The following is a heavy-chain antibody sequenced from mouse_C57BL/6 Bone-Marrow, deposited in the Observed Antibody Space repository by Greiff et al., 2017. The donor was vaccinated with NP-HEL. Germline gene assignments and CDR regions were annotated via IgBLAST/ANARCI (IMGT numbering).Heavy chain of an antibody. Sequence: VMLVESGPGLVQPSQSLSITCTVSGFSLTSYGVHWVRQSPGKGLEWLGVIWSGGSTDYNAAFISRLSISKDNSKSQVFFKMNSLQADDTAIYYCARSTYYSNYGAYWGQGTLVTVSA. V-gene: IGHV2-2*01. CDR1: GFSLTSYG. CDR2: IWSGGST. CDR3: ARSTYYSNYGAY. J-gene: IGHJ3*01. D-gene: IGHD2-5*01.